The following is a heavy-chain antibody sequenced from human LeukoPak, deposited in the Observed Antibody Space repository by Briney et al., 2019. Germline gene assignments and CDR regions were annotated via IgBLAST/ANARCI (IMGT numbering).Heavy chain of an antibody. Sequence: SETLSLTCTVSDGSISSYYWSWIRLPPGKGLEYIGYVSYSGTTNYNPSLKSRLTTSLDTSKNQISLRLSSVTAADTAVYYCARFRSAVAGTYNYYYLDVWGKGTTVTVSS. CDR1: DGSISSYY. J-gene: IGHJ6*03. V-gene: IGHV4-59*01. CDR3: ARFRSAVAGTYNYYYLDV. CDR2: VSYSGTT. D-gene: IGHD6-19*01.